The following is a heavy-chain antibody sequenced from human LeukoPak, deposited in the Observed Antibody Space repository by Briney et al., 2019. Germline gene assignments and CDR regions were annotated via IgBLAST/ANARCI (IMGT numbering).Heavy chain of an antibody. CDR1: GGSFSGYY. D-gene: IGHD4-17*01. J-gene: IGHJ4*02. CDR3: ARGTTANFDY. V-gene: IGHV4-34*01. Sequence: PSETLSLTCAVYGGSFSGYYWSWIRQPPGKGLEWIGEINHSGSTNYNPSLKSRVTLSLDTSNKRFSLKLNSVTAADTAVYYCARGTTANFDYWGQGTLVTVSS. CDR2: INHSGST.